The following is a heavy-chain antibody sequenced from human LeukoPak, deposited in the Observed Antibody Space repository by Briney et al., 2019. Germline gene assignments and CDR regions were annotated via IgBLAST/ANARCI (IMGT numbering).Heavy chain of an antibody. Sequence: SMSPSSAASALTFSNAWMRWDRHAPGKGMEWDGCIKSKTDGGTTDYAAPVKGRFTISRDDSKNTLYLQMNSLKTEDTAVYYCTTWEVVAAYYFDYWGQGTLVTVSS. CDR1: ALTFSNAW. J-gene: IGHJ4*02. V-gene: IGHV3-15*01. D-gene: IGHD2-15*01. CDR3: TTWEVVAAYYFDY. CDR2: IKSKTDGGTT.